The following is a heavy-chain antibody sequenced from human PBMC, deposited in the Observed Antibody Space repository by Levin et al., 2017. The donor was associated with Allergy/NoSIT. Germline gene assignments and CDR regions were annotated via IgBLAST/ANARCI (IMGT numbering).Heavy chain of an antibody. Sequence: HAGGSLRLSCAASGFTFSSYGMHWVRQAPGKGLEWVAVIWYDGSNKYYADSVKGRFTISRDNSKNTLYLQMNSLRAEDTAVYYCARDLFVAGPELWGYSSGPDYWGQGTLVTVSS. CDR2: IWYDGSNK. D-gene: IGHD6-19*01. J-gene: IGHJ4*02. CDR1: GFTFSSYG. V-gene: IGHV3-33*01. CDR3: ARDLFVAGPELWGYSSGPDY.